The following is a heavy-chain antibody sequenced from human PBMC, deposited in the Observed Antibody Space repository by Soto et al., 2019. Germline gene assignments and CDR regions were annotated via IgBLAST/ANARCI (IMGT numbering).Heavy chain of an antibody. CDR1: GDTFSSYS. V-gene: IGHV1-69*02. Sequence: SVKVSCKASGDTFSSYSISWVRQAPGKGLEWMGRIIPILDIVNYAQKLQDRVTITEDTSTDTAYMELSSLRSEDTAVYYCATNQLGATQYYFDYWGQGTLVTVSS. D-gene: IGHD1-26*01. J-gene: IGHJ4*02. CDR3: ATNQLGATQYYFDY. CDR2: IIPILDIV.